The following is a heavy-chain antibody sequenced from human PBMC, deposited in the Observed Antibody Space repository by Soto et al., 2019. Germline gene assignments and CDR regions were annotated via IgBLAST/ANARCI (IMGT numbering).Heavy chain of an antibody. J-gene: IGHJ5*02. Sequence: EVQLVESGGGLVQPGGSLRLSCAASGVTFSDHYMDWVRQAPGKGLEWVGRTRNKANSYTTEYAASVKGRFTISRDDSKNSLYLQMNSLKTEDTAVYYCVSSGGSAHHWFDPWGQGNLVTVSS. CDR1: GVTFSDHY. D-gene: IGHD2-15*01. CDR2: TRNKANSYTT. V-gene: IGHV3-72*01. CDR3: VSSGGSAHHWFDP.